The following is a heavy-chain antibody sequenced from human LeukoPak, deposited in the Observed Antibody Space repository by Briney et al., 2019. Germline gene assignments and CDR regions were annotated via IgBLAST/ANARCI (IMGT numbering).Heavy chain of an antibody. D-gene: IGHD5-24*01. J-gene: IGHJ4*02. CDR1: GGSISSHY. V-gene: IGHV4-59*11. CDR3: AGGGRWLQLDY. CDR2: IYYSGST. Sequence: SETLSLTCTVSGGSISSHYWSWIRQPPGKGLEWIGYIYYSGSTNYNPSLKSRVTISVDTSKNQFSLKLSSVTAADTALYYCAGGGRWLQLDYWGQGTLVTVSS.